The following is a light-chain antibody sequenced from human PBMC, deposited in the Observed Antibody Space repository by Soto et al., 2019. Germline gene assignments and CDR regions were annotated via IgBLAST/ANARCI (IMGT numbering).Light chain of an antibody. J-gene: IGKJ4*01. Sequence: DIKMTKAPSLLYAFVGARVIITCMASQVISSWLAWYQQKPGKAPKLLIYAASSLQSGVPSRFSGSGSGTDFTLTISSLQPEDFATYYCQQSYSTPLTFGGGTKVDIK. CDR2: AAS. CDR1: QVISSW. V-gene: IGKV1-12*01. CDR3: QQSYSTPLT.